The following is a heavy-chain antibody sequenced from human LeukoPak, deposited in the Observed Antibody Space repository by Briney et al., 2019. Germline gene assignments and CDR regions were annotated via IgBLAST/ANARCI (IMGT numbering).Heavy chain of an antibody. Sequence: SETLSLTCAVSGGSISSSNWWSWVRQSPGKGLEWIGEINHSGSTNYNPSLKSRVTISVDTSKNQFSLKLSSVTAADTAVYYCARRGAAAGTGYFDYWGQGTLVTVSS. D-gene: IGHD6-13*01. CDR3: ARRGAAAGTGYFDY. V-gene: IGHV4-4*02. CDR2: INHSGST. J-gene: IGHJ4*02. CDR1: GGSISSSNW.